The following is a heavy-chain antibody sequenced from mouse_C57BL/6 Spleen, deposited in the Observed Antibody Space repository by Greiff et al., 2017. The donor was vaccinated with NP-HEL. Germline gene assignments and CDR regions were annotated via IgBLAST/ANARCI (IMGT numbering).Heavy chain of an antibody. V-gene: IGHV1-18*01. Sequence: VQLQQSGPELVKPGASVKIPCKASGYTFTDYNMDWVKQSHGKSLEWIGDINPNNGGTIYNQKFKGKATLTVDKSSSTAYMELRSLTSEDTAVYYCARLGGSSSGWYFDVWGTGTTVTVSS. CDR2: INPNNGGT. CDR3: ARLGGSSSGWYFDV. D-gene: IGHD1-1*01. J-gene: IGHJ1*03. CDR1: GYTFTDYN.